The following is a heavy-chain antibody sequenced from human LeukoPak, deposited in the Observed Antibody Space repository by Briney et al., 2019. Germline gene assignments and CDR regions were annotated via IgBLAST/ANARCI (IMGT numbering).Heavy chain of an antibody. V-gene: IGHV3-33*01. D-gene: IGHD4-23*01. CDR2: IWYDGSNK. CDR3: ARDVGTVLTHFDY. Sequence: GGSLRLSCASSGFTFSSYGMHWVRQAPGKGLEWVAVIWYDGSNKYYADSVKGRFTISRDNSKNTLYLQMNSLRAEDTAVYYSARDVGTVLTHFDYWGQGTLVTVSS. CDR1: GFTFSSYG. J-gene: IGHJ4*02.